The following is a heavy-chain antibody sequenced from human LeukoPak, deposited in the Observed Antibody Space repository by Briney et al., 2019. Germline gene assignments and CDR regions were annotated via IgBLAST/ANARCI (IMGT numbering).Heavy chain of an antibody. CDR2: ISYDGSNK. Sequence: GGSLRLSCAASGFTFSSHAMHWVRQAPGKGLEWVAVISYDGSNKYYADSVKGRFTISRDNSKNTLYLQMNSLRAEDTAVYYCAREGSSNDNMDVWGQGTTVTVS. D-gene: IGHD1-1*01. CDR1: GFTFSSHA. CDR3: AREGSSNDNMDV. J-gene: IGHJ6*02. V-gene: IGHV3-30*04.